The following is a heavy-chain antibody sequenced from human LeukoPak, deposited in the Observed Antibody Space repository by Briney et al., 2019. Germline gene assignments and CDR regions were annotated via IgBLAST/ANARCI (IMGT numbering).Heavy chain of an antibody. D-gene: IGHD3-3*01. CDR3: ARGHDFWSGYELDY. CDR2: MNPNSGNT. Sequence: ASVKVSCKASGYTFTSYDINWVRQATGQGLEWMGWMNPNSGNTGYAQKFQGRVTITRNTSISTAYMELSSLRSEDTAVYYCARGHDFWSGYELDYWGQGTLVTVSS. J-gene: IGHJ4*02. CDR1: GYTFTSYD. V-gene: IGHV1-8*03.